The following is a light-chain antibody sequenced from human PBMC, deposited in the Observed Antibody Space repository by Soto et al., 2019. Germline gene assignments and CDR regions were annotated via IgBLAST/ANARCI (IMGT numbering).Light chain of an antibody. CDR3: ASWEDSLNGWV. CDR1: SSNVGSNT. Sequence: QSVLTQPPSASGTPGQGVTISCSGSSSNVGSNTVSWYQQLPGTAPKVLIYSDDQRPSGVPDRFSGSRSGSSASLAISGLQSGDEADYYCASWEDSLNGWVIGGGTKLTVL. CDR2: SDD. V-gene: IGLV1-44*01. J-gene: IGLJ3*02.